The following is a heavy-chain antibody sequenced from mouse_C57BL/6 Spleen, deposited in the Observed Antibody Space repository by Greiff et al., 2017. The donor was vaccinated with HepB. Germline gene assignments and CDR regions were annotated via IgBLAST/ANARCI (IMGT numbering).Heavy chain of an antibody. V-gene: IGHV1-9*01. CDR3: ARRGPYYAMDY. J-gene: IGHJ4*01. CDR1: GYTFTGYW. CDR2: ILPGSGST. Sequence: QVQLQQSGAELMKPGASVKLSCKATGYTFTGYWIEWVRQRPGQGLEWMGGILPGSGSTNYNEKFKGKATLTADTSSNPAYMQLSSLTTEDSAIYYCARRGPYYAMDYWGQGTSVTVSS.